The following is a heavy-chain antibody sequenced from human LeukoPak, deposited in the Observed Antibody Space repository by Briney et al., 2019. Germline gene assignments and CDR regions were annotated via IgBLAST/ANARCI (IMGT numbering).Heavy chain of an antibody. V-gene: IGHV4-4*07. D-gene: IGHD4-11*01. CDR2: IYTSGST. J-gene: IGHJ4*02. CDR1: GNSISSYY. Sequence: SETLSLTCTVSGNSISSYYWSWIRQPAGKGLEWIGRIYTSGSTNYNPSLKSRVTMSVETSKNQFSLSLSSVTAADTAFYYCARETTGLARYFDYWGQGTLVTVSS. CDR3: ARETTGLARYFDY.